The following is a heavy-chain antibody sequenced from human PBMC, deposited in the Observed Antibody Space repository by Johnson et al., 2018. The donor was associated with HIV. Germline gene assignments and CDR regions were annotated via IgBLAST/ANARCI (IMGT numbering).Heavy chain of an antibody. D-gene: IGHD4-23*01. V-gene: IGHV3-23*04. CDR2: ISGGEDDT. CDR1: GFSFIDYA. CDR3: ANLGDYSGINGFDI. Sequence: VQLVESGGGLVRPGGSLRLSYVASGFSFIDYAMIWVRQAPGKGLEWVSFISGGEDDTYYADSVKGRFTISRDNPKNTLYLQINSLRLEDTAVYYCANLGDYSGINGFDIWGQGTMVTVSS. J-gene: IGHJ3*02.